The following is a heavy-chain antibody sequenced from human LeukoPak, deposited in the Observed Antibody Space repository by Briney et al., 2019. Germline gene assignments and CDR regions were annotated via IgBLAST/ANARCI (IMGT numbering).Heavy chain of an antibody. Sequence: GGSLRLSCAASGFTFSSYSMNWVRQAPGKGLEWVALIWYDGSNKYYADSVKGRFTISRDNSKKTLYLQMYSLRAEDTAVYYCARGSPVGYNNDWFDPWGQGTLVTVSS. V-gene: IGHV3-33*08. CDR1: GFTFSSYS. CDR2: IWYDGSNK. D-gene: IGHD5-24*01. CDR3: ARGSPVGYNNDWFDP. J-gene: IGHJ5*02.